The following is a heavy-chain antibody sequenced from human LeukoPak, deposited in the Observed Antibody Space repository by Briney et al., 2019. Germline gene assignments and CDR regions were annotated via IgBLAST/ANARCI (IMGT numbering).Heavy chain of an antibody. CDR2: IYTSGST. Sequence: SETLSLTCTVSGGSISSYYRSWIRQPAGKGLEWIGRIYTSGSTNYNPSLKSRVTMSVDTSKNQFSLKLSSVTAADTAVYYCARENYDFWSGAPHFDYWGQGTLVTVSS. CDR1: GGSISSYY. V-gene: IGHV4-4*07. CDR3: ARENYDFWSGAPHFDY. D-gene: IGHD3-3*01. J-gene: IGHJ4*02.